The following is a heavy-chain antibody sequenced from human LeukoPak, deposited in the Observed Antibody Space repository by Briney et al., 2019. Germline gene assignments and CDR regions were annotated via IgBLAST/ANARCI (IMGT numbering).Heavy chain of an antibody. CDR3: AKEGFYSSDLPFDF. CDR2: ISGSGSST. CDR1: GFTFSSYA. J-gene: IGHJ4*02. V-gene: IGHV3-23*01. D-gene: IGHD6-19*01. Sequence: PGGSLRLSCAASGFTFSSYAMSWVRQAPGKGLEWVSGISGSGSSTYYADSVKGRFTISRDNFKNTLYLQMNSLRAEDTAVYYCAKEGFYSSDLPFDFWGQGTLVTVSS.